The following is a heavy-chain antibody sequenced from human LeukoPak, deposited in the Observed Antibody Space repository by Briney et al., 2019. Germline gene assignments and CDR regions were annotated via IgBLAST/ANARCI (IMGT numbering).Heavy chain of an antibody. V-gene: IGHV3-66*02. D-gene: IGHD6-13*01. CDR2: IYSGGST. CDR3: ASRAADDAFDY. J-gene: IGHJ4*02. Sequence: PGGSLRLSCAASGFTVSSNYMSWVRQAPGKGLEWVSVIYSGGSTYYADSVKGRFTTSRDNSKNTLYLQMNSLRAEDTAVYYCASRAADDAFDYWGQGTLVTVSS. CDR1: GFTVSSNY.